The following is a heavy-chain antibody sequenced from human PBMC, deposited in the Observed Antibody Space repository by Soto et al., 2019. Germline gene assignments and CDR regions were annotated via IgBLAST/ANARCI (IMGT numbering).Heavy chain of an antibody. J-gene: IGHJ4*02. V-gene: IGHV4-4*07. Sequence: SETLSLTCTVSCGSISHYSCNWIRQPAGKGLEWIGRVYSSGNVNYSPSLKSRVTMSVDTSKNQFSLKLTSVTAADTAVYYCTRGGSDPWSGPFDYWGQGALVTVSS. CDR1: CGSISHYS. CDR2: VYSSGNV. CDR3: TRGGSDPWSGPFDY. D-gene: IGHD3-3*01.